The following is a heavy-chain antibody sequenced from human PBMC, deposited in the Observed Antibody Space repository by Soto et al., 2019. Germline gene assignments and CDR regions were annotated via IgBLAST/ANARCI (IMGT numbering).Heavy chain of an antibody. CDR3: ETLPHYADPKAGF. J-gene: IGHJ4*02. CDR1: GGSISSSIYF. V-gene: IGHV4-39*01. D-gene: IGHD4-17*01. Sequence: SETLSLTCTVSGGSISSSIYFWGWIRQPPGKGLEWIGSIYYSGSTYYNSSLKSRVTISVDTSRNQFSLKLTSVTAADTAVYYCETLPHYADPKAGFWGQGTLVTVSS. CDR2: IYYSGST.